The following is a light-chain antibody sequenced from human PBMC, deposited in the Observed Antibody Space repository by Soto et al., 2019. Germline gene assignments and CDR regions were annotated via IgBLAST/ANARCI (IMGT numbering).Light chain of an antibody. Sequence: QSVLTQPPSVSGAPGQRVTISYSGSNSNIGAGSDVHWYQQLPGTAPKLLIYGNNNRPSGVPDRFSGSKSGTSASLAITGLQAEDEADYYCQSSDSSLSTWVFGGGTQLTVL. CDR3: QSSDSSLSTWV. V-gene: IGLV1-40*01. CDR2: GNN. CDR1: NSNIGAGSD. J-gene: IGLJ3*02.